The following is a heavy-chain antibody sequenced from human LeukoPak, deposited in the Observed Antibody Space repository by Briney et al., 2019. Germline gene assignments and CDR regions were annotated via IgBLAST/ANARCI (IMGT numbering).Heavy chain of an antibody. V-gene: IGHV3-7*04. Sequence: GGSLRLSCAASGFIFSSSWMGWIRQAPGKGLEWVANISPDESEKYYVDSVKGRFSISRDNADNSLFLQMNSLRTEDAAVYYCVRGGGLLDYWGQGTLVTVSS. CDR3: VRGGGLLDY. D-gene: IGHD3-10*01. CDR1: GFIFSSSW. CDR2: ISPDESEK. J-gene: IGHJ4*02.